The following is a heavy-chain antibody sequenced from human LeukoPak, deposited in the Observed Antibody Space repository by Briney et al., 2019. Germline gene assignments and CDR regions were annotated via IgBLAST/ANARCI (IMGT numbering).Heavy chain of an antibody. D-gene: IGHD7-27*01. V-gene: IGHV4-34*01. CDR3: ARGPLNWGSFHYYYYGMDV. Sequence: SETLSLTCAVYGGSFCGYYWSWMRQPPGKGLEWIWEINHSGGTNYNPSLKSRVTISVDTSKNQFSLKLSSVTAADTAVYYCARGPLNWGSFHYYYYGMDVWGQGTTVTVSS. CDR2: INHSGGT. J-gene: IGHJ6*02. CDR1: GGSFCGYY.